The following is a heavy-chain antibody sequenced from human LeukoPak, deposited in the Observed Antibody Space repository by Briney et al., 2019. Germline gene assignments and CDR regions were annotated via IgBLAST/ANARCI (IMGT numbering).Heavy chain of an antibody. Sequence: GGSLRLSCAASGFTFGNTWMGWVRQAPGKGLEWVAVISYDGSNKYYADSVKGRFTISRDNSKNTLYLRMNSLRAEDTAVYYCARDLLFRFDPWGQGTLVTVSS. CDR1: GFTFGNTW. CDR3: ARDLLFRFDP. CDR2: ISYDGSNK. D-gene: IGHD2-15*01. V-gene: IGHV3-30*03. J-gene: IGHJ5*02.